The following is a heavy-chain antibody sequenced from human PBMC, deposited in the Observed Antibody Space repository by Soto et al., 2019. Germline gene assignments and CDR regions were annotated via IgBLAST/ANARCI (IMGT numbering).Heavy chain of an antibody. D-gene: IGHD6-6*01. V-gene: IGHV1-18*01. CDR1: GYTFTSYG. Sequence: WASVKVSCKASGYTFTSYGISWVRQAPGQGLEWMGWISAYNGNTNYAQKLQGRVTMTTDTSTSTAYMELRSLRSDDTAVYYCARDVYSSSSGGYNWFDPWGQGTLVTVSS. J-gene: IGHJ5*02. CDR2: ISAYNGNT. CDR3: ARDVYSSSSGGYNWFDP.